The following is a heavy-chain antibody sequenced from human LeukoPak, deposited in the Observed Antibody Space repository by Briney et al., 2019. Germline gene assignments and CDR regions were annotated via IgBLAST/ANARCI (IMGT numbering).Heavy chain of an antibody. J-gene: IGHJ4*02. Sequence: GGSLRLSCVTSGFSFDNYGMSWVRRAPGKGLEWISYFSSRKNIVNYADSVKGRFTISGDKAKTSLYLQMNSLGAEDTAVYYCVRDQQWESPHYFDFWGQGTPVTVSS. V-gene: IGHV3-48*01. CDR2: FSSRKNIV. CDR3: VRDQQWESPHYFDF. CDR1: GFSFDNYG. D-gene: IGHD1-26*01.